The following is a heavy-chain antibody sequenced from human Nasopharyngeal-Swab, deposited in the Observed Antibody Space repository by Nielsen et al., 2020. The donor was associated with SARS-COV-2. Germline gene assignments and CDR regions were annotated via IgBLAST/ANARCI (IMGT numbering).Heavy chain of an antibody. CDR3: AREGRGEWYHAFDI. CDR2: IHHSGSA. Sequence: SETLSLTCPVSGGSVSNDDWWTWVRQPPGKGLEWIGEIHHSGSANYNPSLKSRVTMSVDKSKNQFSLKLSSVTAADTAVYYCAREGRGEWYHAFDIWGQGTMVTVSS. V-gene: IGHV4-4*02. J-gene: IGHJ3*02. CDR1: GGSVSNDDW. D-gene: IGHD3-16*01.